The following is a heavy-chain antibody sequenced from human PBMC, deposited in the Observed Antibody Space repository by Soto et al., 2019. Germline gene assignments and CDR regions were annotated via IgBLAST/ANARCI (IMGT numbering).Heavy chain of an antibody. J-gene: IGHJ4*02. CDR2: IIPILGIA. CDR3: XXXXXXXXXXLDDY. CDR1: GGTFSSYT. V-gene: IGHV1-69*02. Sequence: QVQLVQSGAEVKKPGSSVKVSCKASGGTFSSYTISWVRQAPGQGLEWMGRIIPILGIANYAQKFQGRVXXXXXXXXXXXXXXXXXXXXXXXXXXXXXXXXXXXXXXLDDYWGQGTLVTVSS.